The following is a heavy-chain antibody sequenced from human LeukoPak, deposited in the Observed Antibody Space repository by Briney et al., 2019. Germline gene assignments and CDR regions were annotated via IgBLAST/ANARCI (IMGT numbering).Heavy chain of an antibody. CDR3: AKDPDYGDYTNWFDP. Sequence: GRSLRLSCAASGFTFRSYGMHWVRQAPGKGLEWVAVISYDGSNKYYADSVKGRFTISRDNSKNTLYLQMNSLRAEDTAVYYCAKDPDYGDYTNWFDPRGQGTLVTVSS. D-gene: IGHD4-17*01. CDR1: GFTFRSYG. J-gene: IGHJ5*02. V-gene: IGHV3-30*18. CDR2: ISYDGSNK.